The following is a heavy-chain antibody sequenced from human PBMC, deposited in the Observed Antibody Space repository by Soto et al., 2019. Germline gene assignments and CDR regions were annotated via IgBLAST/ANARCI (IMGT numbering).Heavy chain of an antibody. CDR2: VAYTGTT. J-gene: IGHJ4*02. D-gene: IGHD1-7*01. CDR1: GGSVGSRPYY. CDR3: AMAGNYRYFDY. V-gene: IGHV4-61*01. Sequence: QVQLQESGPGLVKPSETLSLTCAVSGGSVGSRPYYWSWIRQPPGKGLEWIGYVAYTGTTNYNPSLKSRVTISVDTSKNQVSLKLTSVTAADTAVYYCAMAGNYRYFDYSGQGILVTVSS.